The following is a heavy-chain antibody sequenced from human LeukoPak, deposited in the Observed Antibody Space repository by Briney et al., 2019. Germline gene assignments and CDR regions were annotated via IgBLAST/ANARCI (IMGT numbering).Heavy chain of an antibody. D-gene: IGHD2-2*02. CDR3: ARDNDVEDCSSTSCYTDDY. CDR2: IIPIFGTA. V-gene: IGHV1-69*13. CDR1: GYTFTNYG. J-gene: IGHJ4*02. Sequence: SVKVSCKASGYTFTNYGISWVRQAPGQGLEWMGGIIPIFGTANYAQKFQGRVTITADESTSTAYMELSSLRSEDTAVYYCARDNDVEDCSSTSCYTDDYWGQGTLVTVSS.